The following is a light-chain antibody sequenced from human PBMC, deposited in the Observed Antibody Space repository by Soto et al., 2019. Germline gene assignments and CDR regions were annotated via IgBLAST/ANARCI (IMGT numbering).Light chain of an antibody. J-gene: IGLJ1*01. CDR2: DVS. V-gene: IGLV2-14*01. CDR1: SSDIGGYNY. CDR3: SSYTSSSTYV. Sequence: QSALTQPASVSGSPGQSITISCTGTSSDIGGYNYVSWYHQHPGKAPKLMICDVSNRPSGVSDRFSGSKSGNTASLTISGLQAEDEADYYCSSYTSSSTYVFGTGTKVTVL.